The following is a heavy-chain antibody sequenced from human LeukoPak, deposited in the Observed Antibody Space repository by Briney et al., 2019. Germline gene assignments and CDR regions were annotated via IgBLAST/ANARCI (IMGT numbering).Heavy chain of an antibody. CDR1: GYTFTNYG. CDR2: ISAYSGNT. CDR3: ARVGGVRGVIIPQPFDY. Sequence: GASVKVSCKASGYTFTNYGINWVRQAPRQGLEWMGWISAYSGNTNHAQRFQGRVTMTTDTSTSTAYMELSRLRSDDTAVYYCARVGGVRGVIIPQPFDYWGQGTLVTVSS. D-gene: IGHD3-10*01. J-gene: IGHJ4*02. V-gene: IGHV1-18*01.